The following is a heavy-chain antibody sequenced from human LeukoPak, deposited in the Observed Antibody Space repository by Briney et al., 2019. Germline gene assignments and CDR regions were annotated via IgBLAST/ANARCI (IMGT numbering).Heavy chain of an antibody. CDR2: ISGSGRGGRT. Sequence: GGTLRLSCAASGFTFSSYAMNWIRQAPGKGLEWVSGISGSGRGGRTYYADFVKGRFTISRDNSKNTLYLQMNSLRAEDTAVYYCAKAGSIRFDYWGQGTLVTVSS. J-gene: IGHJ4*02. V-gene: IGHV3-23*01. CDR1: GFTFSSYA. D-gene: IGHD1-26*01. CDR3: AKAGSIRFDY.